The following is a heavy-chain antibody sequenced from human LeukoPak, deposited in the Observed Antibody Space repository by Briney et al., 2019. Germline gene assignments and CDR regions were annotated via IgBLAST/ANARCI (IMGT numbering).Heavy chain of an antibody. V-gene: IGHV4-59*01. CDR1: GGSISTYY. D-gene: IGHD2-2*02. J-gene: IGHJ4*02. CDR3: ARGANEGYCSNTSCDIQVDY. Sequence: SETLSLTCTVSGGSISTYYWSWIRQPPGKGLEWIGYIYYSGSTNYNPSLKSRVTISVDTSKNQFSLKLSSVTAADAAVYYCARGANEGYCSNTSCDIQVDYWGQGTLVTVSS. CDR2: IYYSGST.